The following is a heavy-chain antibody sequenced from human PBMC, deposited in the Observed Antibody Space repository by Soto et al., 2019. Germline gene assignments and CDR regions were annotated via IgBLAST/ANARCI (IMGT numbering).Heavy chain of an antibody. Sequence: EVQLLESGGGLVQPGGSLRLSCAASGFTFSSYAMSWVRQAPGKGLEWVSAISGSGGSTYYADSVKGRFTISGDNSKTTLYLQINSLTAEDTAVYYCAKDIAVTTKWYFDLWGRGTLVTVSS. V-gene: IGHV3-23*01. J-gene: IGHJ2*01. CDR1: GFTFSSYA. D-gene: IGHD4-17*01. CDR3: AKDIAVTTKWYFDL. CDR2: ISGSGGST.